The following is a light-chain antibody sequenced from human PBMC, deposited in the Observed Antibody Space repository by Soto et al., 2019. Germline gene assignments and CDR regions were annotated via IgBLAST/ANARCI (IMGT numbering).Light chain of an antibody. CDR1: QSVTNNF. J-gene: IGKJ2*01. V-gene: IGKV3-20*01. CDR2: GIS. CDR3: QQYITLPHT. Sequence: ENVLTKSPGTLSLSPGERATLSCRASQSVTNNFFAWYQQKPGQAPRLLIYGISSRATGIPDRFSGSGSGTDFTLTISRLEPEDFVVYYCQQYITLPHTLGQGTKVDIK.